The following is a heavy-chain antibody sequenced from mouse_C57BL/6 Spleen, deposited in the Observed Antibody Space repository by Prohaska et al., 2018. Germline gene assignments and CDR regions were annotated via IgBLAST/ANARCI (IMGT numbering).Heavy chain of an antibody. V-gene: IGHV1-50*01. CDR2: IDPSDSYT. Sequence: QVQLQQPGAELVKPGASVKLSCKASGYTFTSYWMQRVKQRPGQGLEWIGEIDPSDSYTNYNQKFKGKATLTVDTSSSTAYMQLSSLTSEDSAVYYCARERGSSHWYFDVWGTGTTVTVSS. J-gene: IGHJ1*03. D-gene: IGHD1-1*01. CDR3: ARERGSSHWYFDV. CDR1: GYTFTSYW.